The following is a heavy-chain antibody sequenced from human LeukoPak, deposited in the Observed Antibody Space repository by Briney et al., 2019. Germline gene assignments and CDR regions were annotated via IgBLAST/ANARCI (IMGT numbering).Heavy chain of an antibody. CDR3: ASVSIYGSGSPY. CDR2: ISSSSSTI. D-gene: IGHD3-10*01. V-gene: IGHV3-48*01. J-gene: IGHJ4*02. CDR1: GFTFSSHS. Sequence: PGGSLRLSCAASGFTFSSHSMNWVRQAPGKGLEWVSYISSSSSTIYYADSVKGRFTISRDSAKNSLYLQMNSLRAEDTAVYYCASVSIYGSGSPYWGQGTLVTVSS.